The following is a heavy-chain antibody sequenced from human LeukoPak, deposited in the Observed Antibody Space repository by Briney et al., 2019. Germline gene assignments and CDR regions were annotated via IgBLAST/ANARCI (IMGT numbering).Heavy chain of an antibody. D-gene: IGHD3-16*01. Sequence: GESLRLSCAASGFIFTSYAMSWVRHTPGKGLEWVSGISGSGATTYYADSVKGRLTISRDNSKNTVYLQMNSLRAEDTAVYYCAKGARLRLGEDFDYWGQGTLVTVSS. J-gene: IGHJ4*02. CDR1: GFIFTSYA. CDR3: AKGARLRLGEDFDY. V-gene: IGHV3-23*01. CDR2: ISGSGATT.